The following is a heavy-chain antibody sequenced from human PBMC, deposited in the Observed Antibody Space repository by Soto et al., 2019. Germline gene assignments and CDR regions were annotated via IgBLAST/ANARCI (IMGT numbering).Heavy chain of an antibody. D-gene: IGHD1-26*01. CDR3: AKDVVVGATTGLGDYYYYYGMDV. V-gene: IGHV3-30*18. Sequence: QVQLVESGGGVAQPGRSLRLSCAASGFTFSSYGMHWVRQAPGKGLEWVAVISYDGSNKYYADSVKGRFTISRDNSKNTLYLQMNSLRAEDTAVYYCAKDVVVGATTGLGDYYYYYGMDVWGQGTTVTVSS. CDR2: ISYDGSNK. J-gene: IGHJ6*02. CDR1: GFTFSSYG.